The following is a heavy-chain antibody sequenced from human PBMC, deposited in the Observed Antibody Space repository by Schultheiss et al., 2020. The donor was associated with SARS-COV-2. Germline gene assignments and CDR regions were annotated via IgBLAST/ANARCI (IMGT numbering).Heavy chain of an antibody. CDR3: ARDRGDYYGSGSYFSFDY. D-gene: IGHD3-10*01. CDR1: GGSISSYY. J-gene: IGHJ4*02. V-gene: IGHV4-59*06. CDR2: IYYSGST. Sequence: SETLSLTCTVSGGSISSYYWSWIRQRPGKGLEWIGYIYYSGSTYYNPSLKSRVTISVDTSKNQFSLKLSSVTAADTAVYYCARDRGDYYGSGSYFSFDYWGQGTLVTVSS.